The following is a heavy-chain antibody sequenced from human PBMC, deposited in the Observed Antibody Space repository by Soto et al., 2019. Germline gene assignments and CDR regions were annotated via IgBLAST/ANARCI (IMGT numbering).Heavy chain of an antibody. CDR1: GYTFTSYG. CDR3: ARGYDFWSGYYSYGMDV. D-gene: IGHD3-3*01. V-gene: IGHV1-18*04. CDR2: ISAYNGNT. J-gene: IGHJ6*02. Sequence: SVKVSCKASGYTFTSYGINWVRQAPGQGLEWMGWISAYNGNTNYAQKLQGRVTMTTDTSTSTAYMELRSLRSDDTAVYYCARGYDFWSGYYSYGMDVWGQGTMVTVYS.